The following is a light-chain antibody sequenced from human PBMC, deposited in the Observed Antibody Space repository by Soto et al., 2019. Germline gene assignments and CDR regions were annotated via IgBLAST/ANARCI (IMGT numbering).Light chain of an antibody. Sequence: EIVMTQSPDTLSVSPGERATLSCRASQSVSSNLAWYQQKPGQAPRLLIYGASTRATGIPARFSGSGSGTEFTLPISSLQSEDFAVDYCQQNNSWPPWTLGPGTKVESK. CDR1: QSVSSN. CDR2: GAS. CDR3: QQNNSWPPWT. V-gene: IGKV3-15*01. J-gene: IGKJ1*01.